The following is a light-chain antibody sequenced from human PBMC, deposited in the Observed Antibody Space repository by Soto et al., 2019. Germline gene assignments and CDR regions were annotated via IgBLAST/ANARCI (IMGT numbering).Light chain of an antibody. CDR2: GAS. V-gene: IGKV3-15*01. CDR3: QQHNNWPSWT. CDR1: QSVSSN. Sequence: EIVMTPSPATLSVSPVERATLSCMASQSVSSNLAWYQQKPGQAPRLLIYGASTRATGIPARFSGSGSGTEFTLTISSLQSEDFAVYYCQQHNNWPSWTFGQGTKVDIK. J-gene: IGKJ1*01.